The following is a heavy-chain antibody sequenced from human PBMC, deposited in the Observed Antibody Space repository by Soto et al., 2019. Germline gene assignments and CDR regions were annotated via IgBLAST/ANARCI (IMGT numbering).Heavy chain of an antibody. CDR1: EFTVTNNE. Sequence: GGSLRLSCAASEFTVTNNEMSWVRQAPGKGLEWVSILYSGGNTYYADSVEGRFTISRDGSKNTLYLHMNSLRAEDTAVYYCALRRVAYADFWGQGTQVTVSS. D-gene: IGHD2-2*01. CDR3: ALRRVAYADF. CDR2: LYSGGNT. J-gene: IGHJ4*02. V-gene: IGHV3-53*01.